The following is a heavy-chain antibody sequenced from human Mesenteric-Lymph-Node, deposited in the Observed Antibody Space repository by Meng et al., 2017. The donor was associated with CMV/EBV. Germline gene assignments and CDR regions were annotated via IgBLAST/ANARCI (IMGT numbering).Heavy chain of an antibody. J-gene: IGHJ6*02. CDR2: IYHSGST. CDR1: GGSISSSNW. Sequence: GSLRLSCAVSGGSISSSNWWSWVRQPPGKGLEWIGEIYHSGSTNYNPSLKSRVTISVDKSKNQFSLKLNSVTAVDTAVYYCARDTGLQGYGLDVWGQGTTVTVSS. CDR3: ARDTGLQGYGLDV. D-gene: IGHD4-11*01. V-gene: IGHV4-4*02.